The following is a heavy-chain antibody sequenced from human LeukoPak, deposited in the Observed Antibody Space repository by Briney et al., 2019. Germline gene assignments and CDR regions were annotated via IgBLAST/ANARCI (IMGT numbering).Heavy chain of an antibody. CDR2: LSDDGSNK. CDR3: AKDPHSSSWYYFDS. J-gene: IGHJ4*02. CDR1: RFTFSYFA. D-gene: IGHD6-13*01. Sequence: GGSLRRSSSASRFTFSYFAMHWVCQAPGKGLEWVAVLSDDGSNKFYADSVKGRFTISRDNSKNTLYLQMNSLRAEDTAFYYCAKDPHSSSWYYFDSWGQGTLVTVSS. V-gene: IGHV3-30*18.